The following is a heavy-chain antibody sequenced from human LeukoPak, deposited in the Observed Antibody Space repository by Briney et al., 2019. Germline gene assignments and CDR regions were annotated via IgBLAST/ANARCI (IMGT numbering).Heavy chain of an antibody. Sequence: GGSLRLSCAASGFTFSSYSMNWVRQAPGKGLEWVSSISSSSSYIYYADSVKGRFTISRDNAKNSLYLQMNSLRAEDTAVYYCARDPAADPTGYYGMDVWGQGTTVTVS. CDR3: ARDPAADPTGYYGMDV. V-gene: IGHV3-21*01. CDR1: GFTFSSYS. D-gene: IGHD6-13*01. CDR2: ISSSSSYI. J-gene: IGHJ6*02.